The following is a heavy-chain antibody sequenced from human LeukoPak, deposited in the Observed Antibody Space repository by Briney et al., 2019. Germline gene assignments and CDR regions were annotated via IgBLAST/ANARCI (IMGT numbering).Heavy chain of an antibody. J-gene: IGHJ4*02. CDR2: IYYSGST. CDR1: GGSISSYY. D-gene: IGHD2-2*01. V-gene: IGHV4-59*01. CDR3: ARGRPHHSSTSCYDY. Sequence: SETLSLTCTVSGGSISSYYWSWIRQPPGKGLEWIGYIYYSGSTNYNPSLKSRVTISVDTSKNQFSLKLSSVTAADTAVYYCARGRPHHSSTSCYDYWGQGTLVTVSS.